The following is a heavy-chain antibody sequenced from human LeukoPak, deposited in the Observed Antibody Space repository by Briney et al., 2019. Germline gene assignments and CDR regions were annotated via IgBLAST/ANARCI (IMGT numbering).Heavy chain of an antibody. V-gene: IGHV3-23*01. CDR2: ISGSGGST. CDR3: AKRYCSGGSCYMGFDY. Sequence: GGSLRLSCAASGFTFSSDAMSWVRQAPGEGREWVSAISGSGGSTYYADSVKGWFTISRDNSKNTLYLQMDSLRAEDTAAYYCAKRYCSGGSCYMGFDYWGQGTLVTVSS. J-gene: IGHJ4*02. D-gene: IGHD2-15*01. CDR1: GFTFSSDA.